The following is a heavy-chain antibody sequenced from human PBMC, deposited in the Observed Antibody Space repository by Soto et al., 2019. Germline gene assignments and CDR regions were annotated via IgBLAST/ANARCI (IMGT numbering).Heavy chain of an antibody. CDR3: AKVSLRLYPPVFAFLVNRSSDL. J-gene: IGHJ2*01. CDR2: IYYSGST. Sequence: TRKGLEWIGYIYYSGSTNYNPSLKSRVTISVDTSKNQFSLKLSSVTAADTFLFFRAKVSLRLYPPVFAFLVNRSSDL. D-gene: IGHD3-3*01. V-gene: IGHV4-59*01.